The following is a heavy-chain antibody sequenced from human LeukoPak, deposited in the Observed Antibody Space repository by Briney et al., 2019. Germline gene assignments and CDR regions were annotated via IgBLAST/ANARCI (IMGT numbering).Heavy chain of an antibody. CDR2: ISSSGSTI. CDR1: GFTFSSYE. D-gene: IGHD3-3*01. Sequence: GGSLRLSCAASGFTFSSYEMNWVRQAPGKGLEWVSYISSSGSTIYYADSVKGRFTISRDNSKNTLYLQMNSLRAEDTAVYYCAKDNDYDFWSGYYNAFDIWGQGTMVTVSS. V-gene: IGHV3-48*03. J-gene: IGHJ3*02. CDR3: AKDNDYDFWSGYYNAFDI.